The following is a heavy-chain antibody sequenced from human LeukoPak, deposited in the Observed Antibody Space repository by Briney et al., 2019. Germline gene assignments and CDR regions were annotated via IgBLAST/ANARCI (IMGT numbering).Heavy chain of an antibody. CDR2: LHHSGIT. Sequence: SETLSLXCAVSIYSISSGYYWGWIRQSPGMGLEWIGTLHHSGITYYNPSIKSRVTISVDTSKNQFSLNLSSVTAADTAVYYCARHVNQLVTDFGPMGYFDYWGHGTLVTVSS. V-gene: IGHV4-38-2*01. J-gene: IGHJ4*01. D-gene: IGHD3-3*01. CDR3: ARHVNQLVTDFGPMGYFDY. CDR1: IYSISSGYY.